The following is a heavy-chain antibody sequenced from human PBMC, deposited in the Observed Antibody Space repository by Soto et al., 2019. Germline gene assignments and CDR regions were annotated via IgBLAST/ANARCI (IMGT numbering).Heavy chain of an antibody. D-gene: IGHD4-17*01. CDR1: GFSFSTSGVG. CDR2: IFWDDDK. J-gene: IGHJ4*02. V-gene: IGHV2-5*02. Sequence: QITLKESGPTLVKPTQTLTLTCTFSGFSFSTSGVGVGWIRQPPGKALEFLALIFWDDDKRYTPSLENRLTITKDTSKRQVVLTMTNMDPVDTATYFCAHLNVAVPSRWFDYWGQGALVTVSS. CDR3: AHLNVAVPSRWFDY.